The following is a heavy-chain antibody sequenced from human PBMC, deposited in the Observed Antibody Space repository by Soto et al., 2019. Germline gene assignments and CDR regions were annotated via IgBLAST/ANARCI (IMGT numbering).Heavy chain of an antibody. V-gene: IGHV3-23*01. J-gene: IGHJ6*02. CDR3: AKERRYCSSSSCELLIGYYGMDV. CDR1: GFTFGSYA. CDR2: LTGSGSST. Sequence: EVQLLESGGGLVQPGGSLRLSCAASGFTFGSYAMSWVRQAPGKGLEWVSALTGSGSSTYYADSVKGRFTNSRDNSKNTLYLQMNSLRADDTAVYYCAKERRYCSSSSCELLIGYYGMDVWGQGTTVTVSS. D-gene: IGHD2-2*01.